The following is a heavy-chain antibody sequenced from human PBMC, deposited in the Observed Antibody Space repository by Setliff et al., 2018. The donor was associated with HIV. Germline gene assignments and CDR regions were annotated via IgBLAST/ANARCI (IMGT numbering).Heavy chain of an antibody. V-gene: IGHV1-18*01. J-gene: IGHJ4*02. Sequence: ASVKVSCKASGYTISTYLIAWVRQAPGQGLEWMGWISPFNGNTNYAQKLQGRLTVTTDTSTSTAYMELRSLRSDDTAVYYCARATSGTINDFWGQGTLVTVSS. D-gene: IGHD3-10*01. CDR1: GYTISTYL. CDR2: ISPFNGNT. CDR3: ARATSGTINDF.